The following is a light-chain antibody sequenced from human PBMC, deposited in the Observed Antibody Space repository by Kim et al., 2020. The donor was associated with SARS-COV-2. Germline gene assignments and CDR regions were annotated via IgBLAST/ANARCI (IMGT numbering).Light chain of an antibody. V-gene: IGKV3-15*01. J-gene: IGKJ1*01. Sequence: VSPGDRAPLSCRASQSVGIGLAWYQQNRGQAPRLLFFRASTRATGVPARFSGSGSGTEFTLTISSLQSEDFAIYFCQQYHDWPPTFGQGTKVEIK. CDR2: RAS. CDR1: QSVGIG. CDR3: QQYHDWPPT.